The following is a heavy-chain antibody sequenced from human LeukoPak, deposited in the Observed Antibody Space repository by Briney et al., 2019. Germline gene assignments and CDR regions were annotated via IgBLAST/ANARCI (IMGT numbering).Heavy chain of an antibody. CDR3: ARVSPKAALPHFDY. D-gene: IGHD6-6*01. V-gene: IGHV3-66*01. CDR1: GFTVSRNY. Sequence: GGSLRFSCTASGFTVSRNYMSWVRQAPGKGLEWVSAIYSAGSTYYIDSVKGRFTISRDNSKNTLYLQMNRLRAEDTAVYYCARVSPKAALPHFDYWGQGTLVTVSS. CDR2: IYSAGST. J-gene: IGHJ4*02.